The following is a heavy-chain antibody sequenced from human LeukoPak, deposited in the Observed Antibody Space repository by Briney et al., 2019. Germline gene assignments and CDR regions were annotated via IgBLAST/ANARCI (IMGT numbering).Heavy chain of an antibody. Sequence: SETLSLTCTVSGGSISGYYWSWVRQPPGKGLEWIGHLYYNGTTSYSPSLKSRVALSVDTSKDQFSLKVTSVTAADTAVYYCARLRYFSDSTGYYGENYYGMDVWGQGTTVTVSS. J-gene: IGHJ6*02. V-gene: IGHV4-59*08. CDR1: GGSISGYY. CDR2: LYYNGTT. CDR3: ARLRYFSDSTGYYGENYYGMDV. D-gene: IGHD3-22*01.